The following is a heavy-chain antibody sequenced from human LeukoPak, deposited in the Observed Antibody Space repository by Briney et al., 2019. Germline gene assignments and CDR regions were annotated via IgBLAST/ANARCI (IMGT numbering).Heavy chain of an antibody. CDR1: GYTFTGYY. V-gene: IGHV1-46*01. Sequence: ASVKVSCKASGYTFTGYYMHGVRQAPGQGLEWMGIISPSGASTTYAQNFQGRVTMTRDMSTSTVYMELSSLKSEDTAVYYCARGSSRSPRDAFDIWGQGTMVTVSS. CDR2: ISPSGAST. CDR3: ARGSSRSPRDAFDI. J-gene: IGHJ3*02.